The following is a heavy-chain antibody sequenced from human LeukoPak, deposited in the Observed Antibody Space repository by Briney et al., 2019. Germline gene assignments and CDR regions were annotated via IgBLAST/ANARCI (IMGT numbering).Heavy chain of an antibody. CDR3: AYYGDPPYNWFDP. Sequence: SQTLSLTSAISGESVSINSAAWNWIRQSPSRGLEWLGRTYYRAKWYSDDAVSVRSRITINHDTSKNQFSLQQSSVTPEDTAVYYCAYYGDPPYNWFDPWGQGTLVTVSS. J-gene: IGHJ5*02. CDR2: TYYRAKWYS. D-gene: IGHD3-10*01. V-gene: IGHV6-1*01. CDR1: GESVSINSAA.